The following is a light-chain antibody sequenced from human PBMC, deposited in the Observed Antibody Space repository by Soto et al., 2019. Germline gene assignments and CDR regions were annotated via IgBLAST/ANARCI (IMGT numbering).Light chain of an antibody. V-gene: IGKV1-5*03. CDR2: KAS. Sequence: DIQMTQSPSTLSGSVGDRVTITCRASQTISSWLAWYQQKPGKAPKLLIYKASTLKSGVPSRFSGSGSGTEFTLNISSLQPDDFANYYCQHYNSYSEAFGQGTKVEL. J-gene: IGKJ1*01. CDR1: QTISSW. CDR3: QHYNSYSEA.